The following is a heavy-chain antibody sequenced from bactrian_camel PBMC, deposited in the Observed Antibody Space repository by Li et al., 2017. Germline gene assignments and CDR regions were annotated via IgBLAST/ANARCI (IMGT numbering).Heavy chain of an antibody. CDR1: GDTYSGNC. CDR3: AGASRACGSRYVLSESAYKY. Sequence: HVQLVESGGGSVQAGGSLNLSCAASGDTYSGNCMGWFRQVPGQEREGIAGVDSDGRKRYSDSVLGRFTASADHVTNTLYLEMDDLKPEDTAMYYYAGASRACGSRYVLSESAYKYWGQGTQVTVS. D-gene: IGHD7*01. J-gene: IGHJ4*01. V-gene: IGHV3S53*01. CDR2: VDSDGRK.